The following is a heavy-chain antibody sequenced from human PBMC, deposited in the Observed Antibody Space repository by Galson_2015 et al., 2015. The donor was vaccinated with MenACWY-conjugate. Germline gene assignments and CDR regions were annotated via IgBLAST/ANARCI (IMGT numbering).Heavy chain of an antibody. Sequence: SLRLSCAASGFTFNTYVMNWVRQAPGKGLEWVSTISDAGGRIYYADSVKGRFTISRDNSRNTLFLQMNSLRADDTAVYFCARSGGMDVWGQGTTVTVS. CDR1: GFTFNTYV. J-gene: IGHJ6*02. V-gene: IGHV3-23*01. CDR3: ARSGGMDV. CDR2: ISDAGGRI.